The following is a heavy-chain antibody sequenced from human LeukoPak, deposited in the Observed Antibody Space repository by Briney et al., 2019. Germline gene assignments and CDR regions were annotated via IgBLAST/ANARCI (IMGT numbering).Heavy chain of an antibody. CDR2: ISGGGGST. CDR3: AKDPDYYDSSGYPSHFDY. J-gene: IGHJ4*02. D-gene: IGHD3-22*01. CDR1: GFTFSSYA. Sequence: GGSLRLSCAASGFTFSSYATSWVRQAPGKGLEWVSAISGGGGSTYYADSVKGRFTISRDNSKNTLYLQMNSLRAEDTAVYYCAKDPDYYDSSGYPSHFDYWGQGTLVTVSS. V-gene: IGHV3-23*01.